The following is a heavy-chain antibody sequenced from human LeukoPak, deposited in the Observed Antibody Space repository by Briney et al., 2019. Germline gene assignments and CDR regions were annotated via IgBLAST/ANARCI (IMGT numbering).Heavy chain of an antibody. CDR3: ARNRHGSGSYYYYYDYMDV. CDR1: GFTFSSYG. D-gene: IGHD3-10*01. Sequence: GGSLRLSCAASGFTFSSYGMSWVRQAPGKGLEWVSAISGSGGSTYYADSVKGRFTISRDNSKNTLYLQMNSLRAEDTAVYYCARNRHGSGSYYYYYDYMDVWGKGTTVTISS. V-gene: IGHV3-23*01. J-gene: IGHJ6*03. CDR2: ISGSGGST.